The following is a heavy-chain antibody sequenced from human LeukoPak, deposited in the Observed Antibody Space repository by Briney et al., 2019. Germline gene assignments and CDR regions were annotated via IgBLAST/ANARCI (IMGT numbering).Heavy chain of an antibody. CDR1: GFSFGSYS. Sequence: KPGGSLRRSCAASGFSFGSYSMSWVRQAPGKGLEWVSFISRSSSDIYHADSVKGRFTISRDNAKNSLYLQMNSLRAEDTAVYYCARDLPAAVDWGQGTLVTVSS. CDR3: ARDLPAAVD. V-gene: IGHV3-21*01. J-gene: IGHJ4*02. CDR2: ISRSSSDI. D-gene: IGHD2-2*01.